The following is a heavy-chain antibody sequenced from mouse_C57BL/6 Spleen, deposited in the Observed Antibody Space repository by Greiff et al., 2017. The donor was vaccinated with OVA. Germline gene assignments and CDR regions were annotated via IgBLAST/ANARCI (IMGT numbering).Heavy chain of an antibody. Sequence: VQLQQSGAELAKPGASVKLSCKASGYTFTSYWMHWVKQRPGQGLEWIGYINPSSGYTKYNQKFKDKATLTADKSYSTAYMQLSSLTYEDSAVYYCAREGLLHAMDYWGQGTSVTVSS. CDR1: GYTFTSYW. CDR2: INPSSGYT. CDR3: AREGLLHAMDY. V-gene: IGHV1-7*01. J-gene: IGHJ4*01. D-gene: IGHD2-3*01.